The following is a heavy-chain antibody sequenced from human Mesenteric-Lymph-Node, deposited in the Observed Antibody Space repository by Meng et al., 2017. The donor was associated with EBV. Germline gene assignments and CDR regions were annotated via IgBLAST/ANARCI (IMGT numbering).Heavy chain of an antibody. J-gene: IGHJ4*02. Sequence: QVQLGQCGSELKKPGAAVKVSCKASGYTFTNYALTWVRQAPGQGLEWLGWINTNTGNPTYAPGFAGRYVFSLDTSVSTAYLQISSLKADDSAVYYCARDSEGNDLSFDYWGQGTLVTVSS. V-gene: IGHV7-4-1*02. D-gene: IGHD2-21*02. CDR2: INTNTGNP. CDR1: GYTFTNYA. CDR3: ARDSEGNDLSFDY.